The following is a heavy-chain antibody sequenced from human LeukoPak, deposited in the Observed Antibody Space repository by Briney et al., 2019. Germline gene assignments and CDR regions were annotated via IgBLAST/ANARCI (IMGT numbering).Heavy chain of an antibody. V-gene: IGHV4-39*01. CDR2: IYYSGST. D-gene: IGHD3-22*01. CDR1: GGSISSSSYY. CDR3: ARHIKGSSGSFDY. J-gene: IGHJ4*02. Sequence: SETLSLTCTVSGGSISSSSYYWGWIRQPPGKGLEWIGSIYYSGSTYYNPSLKSRVTISVDTSKNQFSLKLSSVTAADTAVYYRARHIKGSSGSFDYWGQGTLVTVSS.